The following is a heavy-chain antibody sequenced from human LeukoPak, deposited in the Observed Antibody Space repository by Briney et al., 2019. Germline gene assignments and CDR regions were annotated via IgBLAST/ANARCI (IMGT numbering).Heavy chain of an antibody. Sequence: ASVKVSCKASGYTFTTYGISWVRQAPGQGLEWMGWISPYNGNTNYAQKVQGRVTMTTDTSTNTAYMELRSLRSDDTAVYYCARDLGADQWLAPFDYWGQGTLVTASS. D-gene: IGHD6-19*01. CDR2: ISPYNGNT. CDR3: ARDLGADQWLAPFDY. CDR1: GYTFTTYG. J-gene: IGHJ4*02. V-gene: IGHV1-18*01.